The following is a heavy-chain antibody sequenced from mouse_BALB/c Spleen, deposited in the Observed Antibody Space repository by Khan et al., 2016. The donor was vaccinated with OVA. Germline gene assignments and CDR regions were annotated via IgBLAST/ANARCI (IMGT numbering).Heavy chain of an antibody. CDR2: INSDGYYT. J-gene: IGHJ3*01. Sequence: EVKLVESGGDIVKPGGSLRLSCAASGFTFSTYGMSWVRQFPDKRLEWVATINSDGYYTYYPDTVKGRFTISRNNAENTLYLQRSSLKSEDTAIYYCASHLTGSFAYWGQGTLVTVST. CDR1: GFTFSTYG. V-gene: IGHV5-6*01. D-gene: IGHD4-1*01. CDR3: ASHLTGSFAY.